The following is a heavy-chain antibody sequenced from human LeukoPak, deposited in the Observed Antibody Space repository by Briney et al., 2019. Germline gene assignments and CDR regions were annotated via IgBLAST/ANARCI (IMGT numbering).Heavy chain of an antibody. CDR3: ARLRFLEWLSTHDAFDI. CDR2: IYPGDSDT. D-gene: IGHD3-3*01. CDR1: GYSFTSYW. J-gene: IGHJ3*02. V-gene: IGHV5-51*01. Sequence: GESLKISCKGSGYSFTSYWIGWVRQMPGKGLEWMGIIYPGDSDTRYSPSFQGQVTISADKSISTAYLQWSSLKASDTAMYYCARLRFLEWLSTHDAFDIWGQGTMVTVSS.